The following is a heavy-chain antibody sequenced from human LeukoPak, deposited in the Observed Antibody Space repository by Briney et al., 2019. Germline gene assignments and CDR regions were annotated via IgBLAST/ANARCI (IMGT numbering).Heavy chain of an antibody. CDR3: ARDTGTSYLSSFDY. D-gene: IGHD6-6*01. CDR2: ISYDGSNE. V-gene: IGHV3-30*04. Sequence: GGSLRLSCAASGFTFSSYVMHWVRQAPGKGLEWVAIISYDGSNEYYADSVKGRFTISRDNSKNTLYLQMNSLRAADTAVYYCARDTGTSYLSSFDYWGQGTLVTVSS. CDR1: GFTFSSYV. J-gene: IGHJ4*02.